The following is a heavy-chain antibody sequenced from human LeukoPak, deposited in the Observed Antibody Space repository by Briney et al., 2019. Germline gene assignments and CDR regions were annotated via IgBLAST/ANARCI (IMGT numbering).Heavy chain of an antibody. CDR2: IIPIFGTA. J-gene: IGHJ4*02. D-gene: IGHD5-24*01. CDR1: GGTFSSYA. Sequence: ASVKVSCKASGGTFSSYAISWVRQAPGQGLEWMGGIIPIFGTANYAQKFQGRVTITADESTSTAYMELSSLRSEDTAVYYCARESRGDGYIEYWGQGTLVTVSS. CDR3: ARESRGDGYIEY. V-gene: IGHV1-69*01.